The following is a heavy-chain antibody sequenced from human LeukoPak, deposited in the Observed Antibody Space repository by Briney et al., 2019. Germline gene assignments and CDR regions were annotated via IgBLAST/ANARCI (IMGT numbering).Heavy chain of an antibody. V-gene: IGHV1-8*03. D-gene: IGHD3-3*01. CDR1: GYTFTSYD. CDR3: ARGGDYGFWSGYPRPFDY. CDR2: MNPNSGNT. J-gene: IGHJ4*02. Sequence: GASVKVSCKASGYTFTSYDINWVRQATGQGLEWMGWMNPNSGNTGYAQKFQGRVTITRNTSISTAYMELSSLRSEDTAVYYCARGGDYGFWSGYPRPFDYWGQGTLVTVSS.